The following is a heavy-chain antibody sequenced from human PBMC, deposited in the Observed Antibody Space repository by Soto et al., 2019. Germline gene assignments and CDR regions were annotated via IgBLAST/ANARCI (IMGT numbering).Heavy chain of an antibody. CDR3: AKGPQYYFDY. CDR1: GFTFSSYG. J-gene: IGHJ4*02. D-gene: IGHD6-19*01. CDR2: ISYDGSNK. Sequence: GSLRLSCAASGFTFSSYGMHWVRQPPGKGLEWVALISYDGSNKYYADSVKGRFTISRDNSKNTLYLQMNSLRAEDTALYYCAKGPQYYFDYWGQGTLVTVSS. V-gene: IGHV3-30*18.